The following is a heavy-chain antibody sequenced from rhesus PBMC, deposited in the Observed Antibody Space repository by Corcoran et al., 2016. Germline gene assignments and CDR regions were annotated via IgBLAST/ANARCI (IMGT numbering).Heavy chain of an antibody. V-gene: IGHV4-76*01. CDR1: GGSISGIYG. D-gene: IGHD6-31*01. J-gene: IGHJ4*01. CDR3: ARDLYTSGLLDY. CDR2: IYGRRGST. Sequence: QVQLQESGPGVVKPSETLSLTCAVSGGSISGIYGWSWIRQPPGKGLEWIGYIYGRRGSTNYNPSLKSRVAISKDASKNQFSRKLSSVTAADTAIYYCARDLYTSGLLDYWGQGVLVTVSS.